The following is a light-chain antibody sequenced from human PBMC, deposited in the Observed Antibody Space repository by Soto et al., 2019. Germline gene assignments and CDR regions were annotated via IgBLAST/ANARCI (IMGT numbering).Light chain of an antibody. J-gene: IGKJ1*01. Sequence: DIQMTQSPSTLSASAGDRVTITCRASQSIRSYLAWYQQKLGKAPKLLIFGASSLESGVPSRFIGSGSGTEFTLTISSLQPDDFATYYCQKYNTYPRTFGQGNKVEFK. CDR1: QSIRSY. V-gene: IGKV1-5*01. CDR2: GAS. CDR3: QKYNTYPRT.